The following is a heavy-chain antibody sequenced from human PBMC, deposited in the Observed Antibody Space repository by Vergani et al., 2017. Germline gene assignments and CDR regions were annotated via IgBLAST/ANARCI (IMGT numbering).Heavy chain of an antibody. CDR3: ARDDTIRFLEWLTSYYYYGMDV. D-gene: IGHD3-3*01. J-gene: IGHJ6*02. CDR1: GFTFSSCS. Sequence: EVQLVESGGGLVKPGGSLRLSCAASGFTFSSCSMNWVRQAPGKGLEWVSSISSSSSYIYYADSVKGRFTISRDNAKNSLYLQMNSLRAEDTAVYYCARDDTIRFLEWLTSYYYYGMDVWGQGTTVTVSS. V-gene: IGHV3-21*01. CDR2: ISSSSSYI.